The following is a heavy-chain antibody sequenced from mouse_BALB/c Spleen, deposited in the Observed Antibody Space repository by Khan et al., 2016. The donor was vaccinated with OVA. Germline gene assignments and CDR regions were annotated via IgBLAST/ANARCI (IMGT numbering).Heavy chain of an antibody. Sequence: QIQLVQSGPELKKPGETVKISCKASGYTFTNYGMNWVKQAPGKGLKWMGWINTYTGEPTYADDFKGRSAFSVETSANTAYLQIKNLKHEDTATDVGARSNSYWYFDVWGAGTTVTVSS. V-gene: IGHV9-3-1*01. CDR1: GYTFTNYG. CDR3: ARSNSYWYFDV. D-gene: IGHD4-1*02. CDR2: INTYTGEP. J-gene: IGHJ1*01.